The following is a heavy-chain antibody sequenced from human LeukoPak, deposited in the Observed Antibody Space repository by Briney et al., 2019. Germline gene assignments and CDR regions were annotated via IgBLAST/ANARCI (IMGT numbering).Heavy chain of an antibody. CDR3: ARGGRAAPSGYPIDY. Sequence: PSETLSLTCTVSGYSISSGYYWGWIRQPPGKGLEWIGSIYHSGSTYYNPSLKSRVTISVDTSKNQFSLKLSSVTAADTAVYYCARGGRAAPSGYPIDYWGQGTLVTVSS. D-gene: IGHD3-3*01. CDR2: IYHSGST. J-gene: IGHJ4*02. V-gene: IGHV4-38-2*02. CDR1: GYSISSGYY.